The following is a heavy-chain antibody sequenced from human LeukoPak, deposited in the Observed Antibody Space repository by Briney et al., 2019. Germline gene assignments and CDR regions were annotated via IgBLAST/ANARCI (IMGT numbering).Heavy chain of an antibody. V-gene: IGHV1-8*01. Sequence: ASVKVSCKTSGYILTSYDINWVRHVAGQGLDWMAWMNPKTGNTGYAPNFQGRVTLTWDTSISTAYIEVNSLKSDDTAVYYCARNGDLDFWGQGTLVTVSS. J-gene: IGHJ4*02. D-gene: IGHD4-17*01. CDR3: ARNGDLDF. CDR1: GYILTSYD. CDR2: MNPKTGNT.